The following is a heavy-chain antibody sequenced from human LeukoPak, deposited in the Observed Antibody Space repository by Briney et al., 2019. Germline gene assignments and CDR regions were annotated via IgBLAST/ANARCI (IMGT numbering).Heavy chain of an antibody. CDR3: ARDHSGKWDLLSGWWFDP. CDR1: GYTFSNNW. Sequence: GASVKISCKASGYTFSNNWVHWVRQAPGQGLEWVGIINPNGGYTAYAQKFQGRVTLTRDMSTTSVYMELTSLRSEDTAVYYCARDHSGKWDLLSGWWFDPWGQGTLVTVSS. D-gene: IGHD1-26*01. J-gene: IGHJ5*02. CDR2: INPNGGYT. V-gene: IGHV1-46*01.